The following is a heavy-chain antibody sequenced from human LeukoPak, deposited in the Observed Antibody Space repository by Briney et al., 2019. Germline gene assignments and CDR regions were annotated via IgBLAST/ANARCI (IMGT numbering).Heavy chain of an antibody. CDR2: VNQDGSEI. Sequence: PGGSLRLSCAASGFTFSNYWMTWVRQAPGKGLEWVANVNQDGSEIYYVNSGRGRFTISRDNAKNSLDLQMNSLRAEDTALYFCAKANAMDVWGQGTTVTVSS. V-gene: IGHV3-7*01. CDR1: GFTFSNYW. CDR3: AKANAMDV. J-gene: IGHJ6*02.